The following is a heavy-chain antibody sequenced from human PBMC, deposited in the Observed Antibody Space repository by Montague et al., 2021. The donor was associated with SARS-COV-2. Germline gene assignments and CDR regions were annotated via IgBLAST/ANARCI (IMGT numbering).Heavy chain of an antibody. CDR3: AGSGDPGTTVTYLY. CDR1: GGSISTIVNF. Sequence: SETLSLTCTFSGGSISTIVNFWGWIRQPPGKGLEWIGSISYTGSTYHNPSLKSRVTMSVDTSKNQFSLKLNSVTAADTAVYYCAGSGDPGTTVTYLYSGQGTLVTVSS. D-gene: IGHD4-11*01. CDR2: ISYTGST. V-gene: IGHV4-39*07. J-gene: IGHJ4*02.